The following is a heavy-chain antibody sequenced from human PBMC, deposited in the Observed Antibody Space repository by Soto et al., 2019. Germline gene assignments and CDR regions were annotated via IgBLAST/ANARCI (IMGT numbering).Heavy chain of an antibody. CDR3: ARLEGLATISYYFDY. Sequence: QLQLQESGPGLVKPSETLSLTCTVSGGSVSSNNYYWGWIRQSPGKGLEWIGSIYYSGSTYYNPSLESRVTISIDKSKNHFSLKVISVTAADTAVYYCARLEGLATISYYFDYWGQGTLVTVSS. CDR1: GGSVSSNNYY. D-gene: IGHD3-9*01. CDR2: IYYSGST. J-gene: IGHJ4*02. V-gene: IGHV4-39*01.